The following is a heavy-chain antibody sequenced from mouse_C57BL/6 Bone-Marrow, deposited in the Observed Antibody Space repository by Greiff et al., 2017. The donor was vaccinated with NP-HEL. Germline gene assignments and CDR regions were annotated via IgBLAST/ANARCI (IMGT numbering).Heavy chain of an antibody. CDR3: ARKSYCNEDYFDY. Sequence: VMLVESGAELVRPGTSVKVSCKASGYAFTNYLIEWVKQRPGQGLEWIGVINPGSGGTNYNEKFKGKATLTADKSSSTAYMQLSSLTSEDSAVYFCARKSYCNEDYFDYWGQGTTLTVSS. J-gene: IGHJ2*01. D-gene: IGHD2-1*01. CDR2: INPGSGGT. CDR1: GYAFTNYL. V-gene: IGHV1-54*01.